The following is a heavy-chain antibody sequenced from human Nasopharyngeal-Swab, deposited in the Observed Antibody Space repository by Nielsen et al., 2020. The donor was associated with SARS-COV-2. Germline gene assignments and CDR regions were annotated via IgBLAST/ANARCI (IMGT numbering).Heavy chain of an antibody. CDR3: ASSVAGTTSFDY. CDR2: INSDGSST. J-gene: IGHJ4*02. D-gene: IGHD6-19*01. CDR1: GFTISSYW. Sequence: GGSLRLSCAASGFTISSYWMHWVRQAPGKGLVWVSRINSDGSSTSYADSVKGRFTISRDNAKNTLYLQMNSLRAEDTAVYYCASSVAGTTSFDYWGQGTLVTVSS. V-gene: IGHV3-74*01.